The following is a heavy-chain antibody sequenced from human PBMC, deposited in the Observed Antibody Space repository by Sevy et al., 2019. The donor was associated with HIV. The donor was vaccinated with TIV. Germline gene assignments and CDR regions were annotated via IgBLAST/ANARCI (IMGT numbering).Heavy chain of an antibody. D-gene: IGHD2-15*01. Sequence: GGSLRLSCAASGFTFGGYAMAWVRQAPGKGLESVSAISGTGETIYYTDSVKGRFTVSRDNSNNILYLQMNSLRGEDTAVYYCAKRPVSYCSGATCSLDYWGPGTLVTVSS. J-gene: IGHJ4*02. CDR1: GFTFGGYA. CDR2: ISGTGETI. CDR3: AKRPVSYCSGATCSLDY. V-gene: IGHV3-23*01.